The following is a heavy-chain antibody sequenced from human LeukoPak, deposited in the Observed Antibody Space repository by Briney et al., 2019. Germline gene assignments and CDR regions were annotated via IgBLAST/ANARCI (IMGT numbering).Heavy chain of an antibody. CDR1: GIRLRSKH. J-gene: IGHJ4*02. V-gene: IGHV3-53*01. CDR2: IYTGDVT. D-gene: IGHD3-22*01. CDR3: ARERDYDTYIDY. Sequence: GSLKLSCAVFGIRLRSKHNKWVRPGPGKGPGWVSLIYTGDVTYYADSVKGRFTISTDNSKNILYLQMDSLTAEDTALYYCARERDYDTYIDYWGQGTLVTVSS.